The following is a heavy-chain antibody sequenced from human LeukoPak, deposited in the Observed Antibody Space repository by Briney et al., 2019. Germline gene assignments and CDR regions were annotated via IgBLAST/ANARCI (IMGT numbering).Heavy chain of an antibody. D-gene: IGHD5-18*01. CDR3: AKADTAMGSPT. J-gene: IGHJ5*02. V-gene: IGHV3-23*01. CDR1: GFTFSSYA. CDR2: ISGSGGST. Sequence: GGSLRLSCAASGFTFSSYAMSWVRQAPGKGLEWVSAISGSGGSTYYADSVKGRFTISRDNSKNTLYLQMNSLTAEDTAVYYCAKADTAMGSPTWVQGTLVTVSS.